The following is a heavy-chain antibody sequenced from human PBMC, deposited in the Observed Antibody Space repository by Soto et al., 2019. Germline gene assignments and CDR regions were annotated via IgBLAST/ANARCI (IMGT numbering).Heavy chain of an antibody. CDR1: GFTFGDYG. D-gene: IGHD2-15*01. V-gene: IGHV3-49*03. CDR2: IKSEAFGGTT. CDR3: TGRHCSAGSCWVTGFDP. Sequence: GGSLRLSCTASGFTFGDYGLGWIRQAPGKGLEWVGFIKSEAFGGTTEYAASVKGRFAISRDDSKVLAYLQMNSLRTEDRAVDYFTGRHCSAGSCWVTGFDPGGQGTLVTVSS. J-gene: IGHJ5*02.